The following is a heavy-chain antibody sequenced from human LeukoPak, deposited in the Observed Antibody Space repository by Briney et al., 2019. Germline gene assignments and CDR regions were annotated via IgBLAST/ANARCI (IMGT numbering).Heavy chain of an antibody. Sequence: PSETLSLTCTVSGGSISSGGYYWSWIRQPPGKGLEWIGYIYHSGSTYYNPSLKSRVTISVDTSKNQFSLKLSSVTAADTAVYYCARALIPLYYYGSGSYYNARFWFDPWGQGTLVTVSS. J-gene: IGHJ5*02. V-gene: IGHV4-30-2*01. CDR1: GGSISSGGYY. D-gene: IGHD3-10*01. CDR3: ARALIPLYYYGSGSYYNARFWFDP. CDR2: IYHSGST.